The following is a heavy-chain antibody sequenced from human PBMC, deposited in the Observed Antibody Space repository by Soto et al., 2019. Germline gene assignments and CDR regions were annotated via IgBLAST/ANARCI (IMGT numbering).Heavy chain of an antibody. CDR1: GFTFGSYW. V-gene: IGHV3-7*01. Sequence: GGSLRLSCAVSGFTFGSYWMNWVRLIPGKGLERVAYIKPDGSATYYVDSVKGRFTISRDNAKNSLYLQMNSLRVEDTSVYYCARAGYCGPGCYYYFDYWGQGTLVTVSS. CDR2: IKPDGSAT. CDR3: ARAGYCGPGCYYYFDY. D-gene: IGHD2-21*02. J-gene: IGHJ4*02.